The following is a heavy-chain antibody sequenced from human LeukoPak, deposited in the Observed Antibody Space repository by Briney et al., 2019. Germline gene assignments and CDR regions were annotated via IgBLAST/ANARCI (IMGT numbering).Heavy chain of an antibody. CDR1: GFTFSSYA. V-gene: IGHV3-30-3*01. D-gene: IGHD2-2*01. CDR2: ISYDGSNK. J-gene: IGHJ4*02. CDR3: ARANSTSCYCVDY. Sequence: GGSLRLSCAASGFTFSSYAMHWVRQAPGKGLEWVAVISYDGSNKYYADSVKGRFTISRDNSKNTRYLQMNSLRAEDTAVYYCARANSTSCYCVDYWGQGTLVTVSS.